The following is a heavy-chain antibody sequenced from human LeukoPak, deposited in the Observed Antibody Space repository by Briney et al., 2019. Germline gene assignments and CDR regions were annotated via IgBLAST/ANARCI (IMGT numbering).Heavy chain of an antibody. V-gene: IGHV4-59*08. J-gene: IGHJ6*01. CDR3: ARHSAHCSGGSCYSWSGMDX. D-gene: IGHD2-15*01. CDR1: GGSISSYY. Sequence: SETLSLTCTVSGGSISSYYWSWIRQPPGKGLEWIGYIYYSGSTNYNPSLKSRVTISVDTSKNQFSLKLSSVTAADTAVYYCARHSAHCSGGSCYSWSGMDXXXXGTTVTVSS. CDR2: IYYSGST.